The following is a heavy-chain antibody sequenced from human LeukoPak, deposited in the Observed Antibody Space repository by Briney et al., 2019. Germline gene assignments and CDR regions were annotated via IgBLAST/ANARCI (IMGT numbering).Heavy chain of an antibody. J-gene: IGHJ5*02. V-gene: IGHV5-10-1*01. D-gene: IGHD3-16*01. CDR1: GYSFTSYW. Sequence: GESLKISCKGSGYSFTSYWISWVRQMPGKGLEWMGRIDPSDSYTNYSPSFQGHVTISSDKSISTAYLQWNSPKASDTAMYYCARLWGTYGWFDPWGQGTLVTVSS. CDR2: IDPSDSYT. CDR3: ARLWGTYGWFDP.